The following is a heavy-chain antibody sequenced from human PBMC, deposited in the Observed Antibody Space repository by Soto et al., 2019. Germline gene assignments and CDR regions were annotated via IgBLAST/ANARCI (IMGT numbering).Heavy chain of an antibody. Sequence: ASVKVSCKASGYTFTGYYMHWVRQAPGQGLEWMGWINPNSGGTNYAQKFQGRVTMTRDTSISTAYMELSGLRSDDTAVYYCARDDPYSSSSTAFDYWGQGTLVTVSS. CDR2: INPNSGGT. CDR3: ARDDPYSSSSTAFDY. J-gene: IGHJ4*02. D-gene: IGHD6-6*01. V-gene: IGHV1-2*02. CDR1: GYTFTGYY.